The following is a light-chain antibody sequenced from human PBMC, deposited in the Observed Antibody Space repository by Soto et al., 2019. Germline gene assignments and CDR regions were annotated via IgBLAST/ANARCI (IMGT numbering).Light chain of an antibody. CDR2: INN. J-gene: IGLJ1*01. CDR3: ATWDDSLTAYV. V-gene: IGLV1-44*01. Sequence: VLTQPPSTSGTPGQRLTISCSRSSSNIGSNNVNLYQQLPTTATNLLVYINNQRPSAVPDRFSASKSITSSTMAISGPQSEDEADYYCATWDDSLTAYVFGPRT. CDR1: SSNIGSNN.